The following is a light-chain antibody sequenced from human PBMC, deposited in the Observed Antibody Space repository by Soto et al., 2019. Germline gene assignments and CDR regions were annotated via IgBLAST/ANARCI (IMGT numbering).Light chain of an antibody. CDR1: RSDVGSYYS. Sequence: QSALTQPASVSGSPGQSITISCTGTRSDVGSYYSIAWYQQHPGKAPRVVIFEVTKRPSGISDRFSGSKSGYTASLRISGLQAEDEADYFCLSYAGNSIWLFGGGTKLTVL. V-gene: IGLV2-23*02. J-gene: IGLJ2*01. CDR3: LSYAGNSIWL. CDR2: EVT.